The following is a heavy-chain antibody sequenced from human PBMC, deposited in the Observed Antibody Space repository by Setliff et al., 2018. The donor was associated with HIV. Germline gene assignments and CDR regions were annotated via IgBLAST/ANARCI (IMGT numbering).Heavy chain of an antibody. V-gene: IGHV1-69*08. CDR3: ARDPGEGGGGFLEWTIGYYYYMDV. CDR1: GYSFTGYW. D-gene: IGHD3-3*01. Sequence: SVKVSCKASGYSFTGYWMHWVRQAPGQGLEWMGKIIPMLGTATYAQKFQGRVTITADKSTSTAYMELSSLRSEDTAVYYCARDPGEGGGGFLEWTIGYYYYMDVWGKGTTVTVSS. J-gene: IGHJ6*03. CDR2: IIPMLGTA.